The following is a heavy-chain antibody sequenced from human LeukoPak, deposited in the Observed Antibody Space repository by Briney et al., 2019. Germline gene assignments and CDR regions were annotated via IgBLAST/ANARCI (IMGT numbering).Heavy chain of an antibody. V-gene: IGHV1-18*01. D-gene: IGHD6-13*01. Sequence: ASVKVSCKASGHTFTNYGITWVRQAPGQGLEWMGWISAYNGNTNYAQKFQGRVTMTTDTSTNTVYMELRSLRSDDTAVYYCASGIAAAGTGFRSDGAFDIWGQGTMVTVSS. CDR2: ISAYNGNT. J-gene: IGHJ3*02. CDR3: ASGIAAAGTGFRSDGAFDI. CDR1: GHTFTNYG.